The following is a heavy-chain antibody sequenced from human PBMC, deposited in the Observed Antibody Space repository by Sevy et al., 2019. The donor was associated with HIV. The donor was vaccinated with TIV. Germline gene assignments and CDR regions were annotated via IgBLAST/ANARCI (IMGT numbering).Heavy chain of an antibody. CDR1: GFTFGGYM. Sequence: GGSLRLSCAGSGFTFGGYMMNWVRQAPGRGLEWVARVSRNGGTPEYGDSAKGRFTISRDNSKNTVYLQLKELRAEDTALYYCVKEGRDDFNPYLDFGGQGILVTVSS. CDR3: VKEGRDDFNPYLDF. J-gene: IGHJ4*02. V-gene: IGHV3-23*01. D-gene: IGHD3-10*01. CDR2: VSRNGGTP.